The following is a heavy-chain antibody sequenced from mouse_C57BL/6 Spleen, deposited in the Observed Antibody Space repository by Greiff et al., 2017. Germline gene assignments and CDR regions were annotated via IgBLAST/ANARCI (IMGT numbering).Heavy chain of an antibody. Sequence: VQLQQSGAELVKPGASVKISCKASGYAFSSYWMHWVKQRPGKGLEWIGQIYPGDGDTNYNGKFKGKATLTADKSSSTAYMQLSSLTSEDSAVYFCARDGNLLDYWGQGTSVTVSS. V-gene: IGHV1-80*01. D-gene: IGHD2-1*01. CDR2: IYPGDGDT. CDR3: ARDGNLLDY. J-gene: IGHJ4*01. CDR1: GYAFSSYW.